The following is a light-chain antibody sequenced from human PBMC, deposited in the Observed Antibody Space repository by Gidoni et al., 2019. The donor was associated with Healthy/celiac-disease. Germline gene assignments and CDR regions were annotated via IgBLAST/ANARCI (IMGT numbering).Light chain of an antibody. Sequence: DIQMTQSPSTLSASVGDRVTITCRASQSISSWLAWYQQKPGKAPKLLIYDASSLESGVPSRFSGSGSGTEFTLTISSLQPDDFATYYCQQYNSYSRTFXXXTKVEIK. V-gene: IGKV1-5*01. CDR3: QQYNSYSRT. CDR1: QSISSW. J-gene: IGKJ1*01. CDR2: DAS.